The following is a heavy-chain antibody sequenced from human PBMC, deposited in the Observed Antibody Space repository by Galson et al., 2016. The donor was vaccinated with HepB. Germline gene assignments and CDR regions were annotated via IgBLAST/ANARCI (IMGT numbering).Heavy chain of an antibody. Sequence: SLRLSCATSGFTFGDYAMSWFRQAPGKGLEWVGFIRSKTYGGTTEYAASVKARFTISRDDSKSFAYLQMSSLNTGDTAVYYCARGTPDYRPHYFDYWGQGTLVTVSS. CDR1: GFTFGDYA. D-gene: IGHD4-11*01. CDR2: IRSKTYGGTT. J-gene: IGHJ4*02. V-gene: IGHV3-49*03. CDR3: ARGTPDYRPHYFDY.